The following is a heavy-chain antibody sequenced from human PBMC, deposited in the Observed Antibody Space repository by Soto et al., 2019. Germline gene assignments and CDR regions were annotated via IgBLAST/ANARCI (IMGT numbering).Heavy chain of an antibody. Sequence: GGSLRLSCAASGFTFSCYYMHWVRQAPGKGLEWVAVISYDGSSEYYADSVKGRFTISRDNSANRLFLQMNSLRPEDTAVYYCTXDDGYNDSTYYHYFGMDVWGQGTTVTVS. CDR2: ISYDGSSE. D-gene: IGHD5-12*01. V-gene: IGHV3-30*18. J-gene: IGHJ6*02. CDR3: TXDDGYNDSTYYHYFGMDV. CDR1: GFTFSCYY.